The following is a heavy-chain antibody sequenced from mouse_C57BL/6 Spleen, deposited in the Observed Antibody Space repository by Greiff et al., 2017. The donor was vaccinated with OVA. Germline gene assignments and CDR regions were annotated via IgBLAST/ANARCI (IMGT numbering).Heavy chain of an antibody. D-gene: IGHD1-1*01. CDR2: IYIGNGYT. V-gene: IGHV1-58*01. J-gene: IGHJ4*01. CDR3: ARDLSSSYPYAMDY. Sequence: EVKLMESGAELVRPGSSVKMSCKTSGYTFTSYGINWVKQRPGQGLEWIGYIYIGNGYTEYNEKFKGKATLTSDTSSSTAYMQLSSLTSEDSAIYFCARDLSSSYPYAMDYWGQGTSVTVSS. CDR1: GYTFTSYG.